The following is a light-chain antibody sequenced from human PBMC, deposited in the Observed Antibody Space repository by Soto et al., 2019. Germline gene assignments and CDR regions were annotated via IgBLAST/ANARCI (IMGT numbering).Light chain of an antibody. Sequence: QAVVTQEPSLTVSPGGTVTLTCGSSTGAVNSGQYSYWLQQKPGQAPRTLIYDTSNKHSWTPARFSGSLLGGKAALTLSGAQPEDEAAYYCMLSYSGDWVFGGGTKLTVL. CDR1: TGAVNSGQY. J-gene: IGLJ3*02. CDR3: MLSYSGDWV. V-gene: IGLV7-46*01. CDR2: DTS.